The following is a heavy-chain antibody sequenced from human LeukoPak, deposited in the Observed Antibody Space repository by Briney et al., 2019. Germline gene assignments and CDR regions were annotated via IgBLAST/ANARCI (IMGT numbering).Heavy chain of an antibody. CDR2: ISASGGAT. D-gene: IGHD3-10*01. J-gene: IGHJ4*02. V-gene: IGHV3-23*01. CDR3: AKVTYGSGTYGAFDS. CDR1: GFTFSKYG. Sequence: GGTLRLSCTASGFTFSKYGMSWVRQAPGKGLEWVSSISASGGATYYADSVKGRFTMSRDNSKNTLYLQMNSLRAEDTAIYYCAKVTYGSGTYGAFDSWGQGTLVTVSS.